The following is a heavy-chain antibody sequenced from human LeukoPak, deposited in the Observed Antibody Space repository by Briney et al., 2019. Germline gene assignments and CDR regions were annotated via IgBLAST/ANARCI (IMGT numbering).Heavy chain of an antibody. J-gene: IGHJ4*02. V-gene: IGHV4-34*01. CDR1: GGSISSYY. CDR2: INHSGST. CDR3: ARVRRVVVIALFDY. D-gene: IGHD3-22*01. Sequence: SETLSLTCIVSGGSISSYYWSWIRQPPGKGLEWIGEINHSGSTNYNPSLKSRVTISVDTSKNQFSLKLSSVTAADTAVYYCARVRRVVVIALFDYWGQGTLVTVSS.